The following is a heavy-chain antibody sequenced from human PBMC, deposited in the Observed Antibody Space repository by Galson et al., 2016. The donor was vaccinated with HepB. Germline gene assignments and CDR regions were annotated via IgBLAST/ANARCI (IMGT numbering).Heavy chain of an antibody. CDR1: GFTSSSYA. Sequence: SLRLSCAASGFTSSSYAMHWVRQAPGKGLEWVAVISFYGSNNFYADSVKGRFTISRDNSKNTLYLQMNSLRAEDTAVYYCARDDDYVWGTYRYTRTVPQYYFDYWGQGTLVTVSS. CDR3: ARDDDYVWGTYRYTRTVPQYYFDY. J-gene: IGHJ4*02. CDR2: ISFYGSNN. D-gene: IGHD3-16*02. V-gene: IGHV3-30-3*01.